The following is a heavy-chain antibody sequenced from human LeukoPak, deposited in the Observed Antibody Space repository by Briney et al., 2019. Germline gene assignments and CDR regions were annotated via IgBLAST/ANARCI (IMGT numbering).Heavy chain of an antibody. D-gene: IGHD4-17*01. CDR3: AREFVDGDYVLIRAFDI. CDR2: IYHSGST. V-gene: IGHV4-38-2*02. Sequence: SETLSLTCTVSGFSISSGYYWGWIRQPPGKGLEWIGSIYHSGSTYYNPSLKSRVTISVDTSKNQFSLKLSSVTAADTAVYYCAREFVDGDYVLIRAFDIWGQGTMVTVSS. J-gene: IGHJ3*02. CDR1: GFSISSGYY.